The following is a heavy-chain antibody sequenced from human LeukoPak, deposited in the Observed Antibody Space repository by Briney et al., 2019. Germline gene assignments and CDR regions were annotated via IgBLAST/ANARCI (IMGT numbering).Heavy chain of an antibody. CDR2: INHSGST. D-gene: IGHD3-22*01. CDR3: ARASYYYDSSGYYRSYGNDY. CDR1: GGSFSGYY. Sequence: PSETLSLTCAVYGGSFSGYYWSWIRQPPGKGLEWIGEINHSGSTNYNLSLKSRVTISVDTSKNQFSLKLSSVTAADTAVYYCARASYYYDSSGYYRSYGNDYWGQGTLVTVSS. V-gene: IGHV4-34*01. J-gene: IGHJ4*02.